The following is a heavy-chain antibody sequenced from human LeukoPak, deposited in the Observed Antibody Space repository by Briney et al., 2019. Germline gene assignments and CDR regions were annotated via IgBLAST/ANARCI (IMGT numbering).Heavy chain of an antibody. J-gene: IGHJ4*02. CDR3: AKAYYGSGSYYNPLFDY. CDR2: ISGSGGST. CDR1: GFTFSSYA. D-gene: IGHD3-10*01. V-gene: IGHV3-23*01. Sequence: TGGSLRLSCAASGFTFSSYAMSWVRQAPGKGLEWVSAISGSGGSTYYADSVKGRFTISRDNSKHTLYLQMNSLRAEDTAVYYCAKAYYGSGSYYNPLFDYWGQGTLVTVSS.